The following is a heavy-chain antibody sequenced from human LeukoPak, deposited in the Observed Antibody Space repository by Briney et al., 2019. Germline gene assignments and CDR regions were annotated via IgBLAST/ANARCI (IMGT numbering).Heavy chain of an antibody. J-gene: IGHJ4*02. D-gene: IGHD2-15*01. CDR3: ARNVGSGLDY. Sequence: ASVKVSCKASGYTFTSYYMHWVRQAPGQGLEWMGIINPSGGSTSYALKFQGRVTRTRDMSTGTVYMELSSLRSEDTAVYYCARNVGSGLDYWGQGTLATVSS. V-gene: IGHV1-46*01. CDR2: INPSGGST. CDR1: GYTFTSYY.